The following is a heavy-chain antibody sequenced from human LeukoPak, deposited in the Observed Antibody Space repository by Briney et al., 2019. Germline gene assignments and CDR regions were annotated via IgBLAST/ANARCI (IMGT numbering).Heavy chain of an antibody. D-gene: IGHD6-19*01. CDR1: GFYFRDHW. CDR3: VKNDGWFHLAQ. V-gene: IGHV3-7*03. J-gene: IGHJ4*02. CDR2: IKTDGSVT. Sequence: GGSLRLSCAASGFYFRDHWMDWVRQAPGKGLEWVGHIKTDGSVTYYLDSLKGRISISRDNTNNALYLQMNSLRVEDTAVYYCVKNDGWFHLAQWGQGTLVTVSS.